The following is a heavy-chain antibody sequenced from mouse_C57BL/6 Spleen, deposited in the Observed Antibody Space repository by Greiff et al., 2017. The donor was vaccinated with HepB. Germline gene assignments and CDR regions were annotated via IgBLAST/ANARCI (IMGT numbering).Heavy chain of an antibody. V-gene: IGHV1-61*01. CDR3: ARSSPGYGPAMDY. D-gene: IGHD1-1*02. Sequence: QVQLQQPGAELVRPGSSVKLSCKASGYTFTSYWMDWVKQRPGQGLEWIGNIYPSDSETHYNQKFKDKATLTVDKSSSTAYMQLSSLTSEDSAVYYCARSSPGYGPAMDYWGQGTSVTVSS. J-gene: IGHJ4*01. CDR1: GYTFTSYW. CDR2: IYPSDSET.